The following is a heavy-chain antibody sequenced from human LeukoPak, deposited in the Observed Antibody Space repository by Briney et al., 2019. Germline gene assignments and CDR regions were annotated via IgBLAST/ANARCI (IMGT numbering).Heavy chain of an antibody. Sequence: GGSLRLSCAASGFTFSNAWMSWVRQAPGKGLEWVGRIKSKTDGGTTDYAAPVKGRFTISRDDSKNTLYLQMNSLKTEDTAVYYCTTLIRVGATVYDYWGXXTLVTXSS. J-gene: IGHJ4*01. CDR3: TTLIRVGATVYDY. CDR1: GFTFSNAW. V-gene: IGHV3-15*01. D-gene: IGHD1-26*01. CDR2: IKSKTDGGTT.